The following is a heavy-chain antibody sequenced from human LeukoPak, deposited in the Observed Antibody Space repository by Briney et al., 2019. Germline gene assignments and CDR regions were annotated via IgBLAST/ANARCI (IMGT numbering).Heavy chain of an antibody. CDR1: GYTFTGYY. D-gene: IGHD6-19*01. V-gene: IGHV1-2*06. Sequence: GASVKVSCKASGYTFTGYYMHWVRQAPGQGLEWMGRINPNSGGTNYAQKLQGRVTMTTDTSTSTAYMELRSLRSDDTAVYYCARGPYSSGWYRVSEYFDYWGQGTLVTVSS. CDR3: ARGPYSSGWYRVSEYFDY. J-gene: IGHJ4*02. CDR2: INPNSGGT.